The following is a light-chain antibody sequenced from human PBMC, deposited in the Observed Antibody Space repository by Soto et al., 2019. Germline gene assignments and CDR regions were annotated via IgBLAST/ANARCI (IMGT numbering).Light chain of an antibody. CDR1: QSISDS. V-gene: IGKV1-5*03. CDR3: QQYNGYWT. J-gene: IGKJ1*01. CDR2: EAS. Sequence: DIQMTQSPSTLSASLGDRVTITCRASQSISDSLAWYQQKPGKAPKLLIYEASSLKSGVPSRFSGSRSGTEYPLTISRLQPDDFATDDCQQYNGYWTFGQGTKVEIK.